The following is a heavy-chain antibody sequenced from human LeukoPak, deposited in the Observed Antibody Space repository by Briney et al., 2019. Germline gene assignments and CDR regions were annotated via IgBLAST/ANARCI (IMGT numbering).Heavy chain of an antibody. Sequence: SETLSLTCAVSDYSINSGHYWGWIRQPPGKGVEWIGSIYHSGRTYYNPSLKSRVTRSVDTSKNQFSLKLTSVTAADTAVYYCARHASPDIVIVPAATFDYWGQGTLVTVSS. V-gene: IGHV4-38-2*01. J-gene: IGHJ4*02. CDR3: ARHASPDIVIVPAATFDY. CDR2: IYHSGRT. CDR1: DYSINSGHY. D-gene: IGHD2-2*01.